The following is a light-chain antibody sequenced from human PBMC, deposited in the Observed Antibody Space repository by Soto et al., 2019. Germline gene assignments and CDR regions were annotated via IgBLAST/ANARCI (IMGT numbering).Light chain of an antibody. CDR3: QKSYSTLSFS. CDR1: ESISRH. Sequence: DIQMTQSPSSLSASVGDRVTITCRASESISRHLNWYQQKPGKAPNLLLYGASTLQNGVPSRFSGSGCGSEFTLTISNLQPGDFATYYCQKSYSTLSFSFGQGTRME. J-gene: IGKJ5*01. CDR2: GAS. V-gene: IGKV1-39*01.